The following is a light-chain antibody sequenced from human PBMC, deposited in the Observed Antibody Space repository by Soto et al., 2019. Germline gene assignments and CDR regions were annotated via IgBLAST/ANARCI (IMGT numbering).Light chain of an antibody. J-gene: IGKJ2*01. V-gene: IGKV3-11*01. CDR1: QSVSSY. CDR2: DAS. Sequence: EIVLTQSPATLSLSPGERATLSCRASQSVSSYLAWYQQKFGQAPRLLIYDASNRATGIPARFSGSGSGTDFILTISSLEPEDFAVYYCQQRSNWPTTFGQGTKVEIK. CDR3: QQRSNWPTT.